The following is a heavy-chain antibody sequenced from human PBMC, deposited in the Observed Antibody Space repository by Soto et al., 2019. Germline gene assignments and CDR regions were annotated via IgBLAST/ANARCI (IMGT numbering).Heavy chain of an antibody. D-gene: IGHD3-10*01. J-gene: IGHJ6*03. CDR3: ATMVRGSNIDNYHYMDV. Sequence: QVQLVQSGAEVKKPGASVKVSCKASGYTFTSHGISWVRQAPGQGPEWRGWISASNGETNYAQKFQGSLTVTTDTSTSTGYMELRSVRSEDTAVYYCATMVRGSNIDNYHYMDVGGTGTTVTVSS. V-gene: IGHV1-18*01. CDR2: ISASNGET. CDR1: GYTFTSHG.